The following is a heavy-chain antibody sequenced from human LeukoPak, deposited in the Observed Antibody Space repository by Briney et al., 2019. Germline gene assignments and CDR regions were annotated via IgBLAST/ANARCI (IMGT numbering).Heavy chain of an antibody. J-gene: IGHJ3*02. CDR3: ATASSSCWYGAFDI. D-gene: IGHD6-13*01. V-gene: IGHV3-30-3*01. Sequence: PGRSLRLSCAASGFTFSSYAMHWVRQAPGKGLEWVAVISYDGSNKYYADSVKGRFTISRDNSKNTLYLQMNSLRAEDTAVYYCATASSSCWYGAFDIWGQGTMVTVSS. CDR2: ISYDGSNK. CDR1: GFTFSSYA.